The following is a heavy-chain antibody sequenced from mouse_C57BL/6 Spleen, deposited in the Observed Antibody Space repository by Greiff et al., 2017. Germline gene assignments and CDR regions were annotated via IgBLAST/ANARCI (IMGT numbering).Heavy chain of an antibody. CDR2: IHPNSGST. J-gene: IGHJ2*01. D-gene: IGHD2-3*01. CDR1: GYTFTSYW. CDR3: ARFGYYRDFDY. Sequence: QVQLQQPGAELVKPGASVKLSCKASGYTFTSYWMDWVKQRPGQGLEWIGMIHPNSGSTNYNEKFKSKATLTVDKSSSTAYMQLSSLTSEDSAVYYCARFGYYRDFDYWGQGTTLTVSS. V-gene: IGHV1-64*01.